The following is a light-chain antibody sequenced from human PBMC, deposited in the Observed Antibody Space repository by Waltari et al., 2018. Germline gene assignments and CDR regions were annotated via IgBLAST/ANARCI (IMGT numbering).Light chain of an antibody. CDR2: AAS. CDR3: QQTYIAPYT. CDR1: QTISIY. V-gene: IGKV1-39*01. J-gene: IGKJ2*01. Sequence: DIQMTQSPSSLSAYVGDRVTITCRASQTISIYLNWFQQKSGKAPKLLIYAASSLQSGVPSRFSGSGSGTDFPLTISSLQPDDFATYYCQQTYIAPYTFGPGTKLEI.